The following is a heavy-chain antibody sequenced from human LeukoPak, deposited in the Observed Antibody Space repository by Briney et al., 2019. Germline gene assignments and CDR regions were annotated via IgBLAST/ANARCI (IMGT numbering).Heavy chain of an antibody. CDR2: IIPIFGTA. Sequence: VRPSCKAAAGTGSSYAISGWRPPPGPGLEWMGGIIPIFGTANYAQKFQGRVTITADKSTSTAYMELSSLRSEDTAVYYCARGVQLEPYYYYYGMDVWGKGTTVTVSS. J-gene: IGHJ6*04. V-gene: IGHV1-69*06. CDR3: ARGVQLEPYYYYYGMDV. D-gene: IGHD1-1*01. CDR1: AGTGSSYA.